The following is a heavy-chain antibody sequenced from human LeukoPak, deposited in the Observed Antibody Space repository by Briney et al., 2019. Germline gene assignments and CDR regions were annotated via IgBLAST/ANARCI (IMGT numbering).Heavy chain of an antibody. J-gene: IGHJ4*02. CDR3: TRRGTYSSSWYMD. D-gene: IGHD6-13*01. Sequence: GGSLRLSCAASGFTFSGSAMHWVRQASGKGLEWVGRIRSKANSYARAYAASVKGRFTISRDDSNNTAYLQMNSLKTEDTAVYYCTRRGTYSSSWYMDWGQGTLVTVSS. CDR2: IRSKANSYAR. V-gene: IGHV3-73*01. CDR1: GFTFSGSA.